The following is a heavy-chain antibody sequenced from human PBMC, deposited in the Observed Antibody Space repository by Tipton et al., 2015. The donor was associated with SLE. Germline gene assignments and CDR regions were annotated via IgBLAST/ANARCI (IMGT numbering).Heavy chain of an antibody. Sequence: TLSLTCAVYGGSFSGYYWSWIRQPPGKGLEWIGYIYYSGSTNYNPSLKSRVTISVDTSKNQFSLKLSSVTAADTAVYYCARGYGFMTTVTDDAFDIWGQGTMVTVSS. CDR2: IYYSGST. D-gene: IGHD4-11*01. J-gene: IGHJ3*02. CDR1: GGSFSGYY. CDR3: ARGYGFMTTVTDDAFDI. V-gene: IGHV4-34*01.